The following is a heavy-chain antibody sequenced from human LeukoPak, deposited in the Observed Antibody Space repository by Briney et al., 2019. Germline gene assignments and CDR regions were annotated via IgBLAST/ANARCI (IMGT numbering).Heavy chain of an antibody. V-gene: IGHV3-21*01. J-gene: IGHJ5*02. Sequence: PGGSLRLSCTGSGFTFSGYTMNWVRQAPGQGLEWVSSISPSGDSTWNADSVKGRFTIFRDNSRNSVTLQMNSLRADDTAIYYCGRDVLGETGAGGPWGQGALVTVSS. CDR3: GRDVLGETGAGGP. CDR1: GFTFSGYT. D-gene: IGHD3-10*01. CDR2: ISPSGDST.